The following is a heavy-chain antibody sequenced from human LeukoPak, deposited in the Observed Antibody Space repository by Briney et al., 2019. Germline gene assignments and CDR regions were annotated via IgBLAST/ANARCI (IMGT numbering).Heavy chain of an antibody. CDR2: INHSGST. V-gene: IGHV4-34*01. D-gene: IGHD3-22*01. CDR1: GGSFSGYY. J-gene: IGHJ4*02. CDR3: ARDYYDSSAYPRY. Sequence: PSETLSLTCAVYGGSFSGYYWSWIRQPPVKELEWIGEINHSGSTNYNPSLKSRVTISVDTSKYQFSLKLSSVTAADTAVYYCARDYYDSSAYPRYWGQGTLVTVSS.